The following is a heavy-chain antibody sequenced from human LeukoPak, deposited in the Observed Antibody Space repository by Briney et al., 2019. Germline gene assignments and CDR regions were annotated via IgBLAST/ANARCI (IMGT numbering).Heavy chain of an antibody. D-gene: IGHD3-22*01. CDR1: GYTFTGYY. Sequence: ASVTVSCKASGYTFTGYYMHWVRQAPGQGLEWMGWINPNSGGTNYAQKFQGRVTMTRDTSISTAYMELSRLRSDDTAVYYCARVFDSSGYYFHYGYWGQGTLVTVSS. J-gene: IGHJ4*02. CDR3: ARVFDSSGYYFHYGY. V-gene: IGHV1-2*02. CDR2: INPNSGGT.